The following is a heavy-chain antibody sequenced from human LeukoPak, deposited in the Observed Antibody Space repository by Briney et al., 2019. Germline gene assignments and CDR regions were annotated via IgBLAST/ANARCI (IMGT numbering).Heavy chain of an antibody. CDR3: AADSFSRGGNYHYYGMDV. CDR1: GFTFTSSA. V-gene: IGHV1-58*02. J-gene: IGHJ6*02. Sequence: SVKVSCKASGFTFTSSAMQWVRQARGQRLEWIGWIVVGSGNTNYAQKFQERVTITRDMSTSTAYMELSSLRSEDTAVYYCAADSFSRGGNYHYYGMDVWGQGTTVTVSS. D-gene: IGHD2/OR15-2a*01. CDR2: IVVGSGNT.